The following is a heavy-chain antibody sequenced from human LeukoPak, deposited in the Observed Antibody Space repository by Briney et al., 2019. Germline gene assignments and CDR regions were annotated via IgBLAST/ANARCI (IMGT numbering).Heavy chain of an antibody. CDR2: VSASGGST. CDR3: ARAGQPLSRYFFDY. D-gene: IGHD1-1*01. V-gene: IGHV3-23*01. CDR1: FFTFGSNA. J-gene: IGHJ4*02. Sequence: GGSLRLSCAAGFFTFGSNAMSSVRQAPGKGLEWVSAVSASGGSTYYAHSMKGRFTISRDNSKKTLFLQMKTLRAEDKATYYRARAGQPLSRYFFDYWGQGTLVTVSS.